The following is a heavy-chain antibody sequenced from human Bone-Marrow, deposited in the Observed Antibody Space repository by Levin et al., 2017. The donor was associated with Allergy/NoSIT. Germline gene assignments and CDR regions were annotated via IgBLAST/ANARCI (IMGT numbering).Heavy chain of an antibody. CDR3: ASGNGSDFDY. D-gene: IGHD1-26*01. CDR2: MKPDGNET. Sequence: GGSLRLSCVASGFTFSSFCMSWVRQAPGKGLEWVAHMKPDGNETYYADSMKGRFTISRDNAKKSLYLQLDNVRGEDTAVYYCASGNGSDFDYWGEGALVIVSS. J-gene: IGHJ4*02. V-gene: IGHV3-7*05. CDR1: GFTFSSFC.